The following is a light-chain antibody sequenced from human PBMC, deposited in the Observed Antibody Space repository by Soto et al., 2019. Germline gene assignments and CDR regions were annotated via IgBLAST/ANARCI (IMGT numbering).Light chain of an antibody. J-gene: IGLJ1*01. CDR1: SSDVGGYNY. V-gene: IGLV2-14*01. CDR2: EVS. Sequence: QSALTQPASVSGSPGQSITISCTGSSSDVGGYNYVSWYQQYPGKDPSLMIYEVSNRPSGVSDRFSGSKSGNTASLTISGLQDEDEADDYCSSYTSSYIYVFGTGTKLTVL. CDR3: SSYTSSYIYV.